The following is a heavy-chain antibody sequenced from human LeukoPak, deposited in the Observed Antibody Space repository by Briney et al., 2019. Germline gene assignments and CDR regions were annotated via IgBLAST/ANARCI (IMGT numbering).Heavy chain of an antibody. CDR3: ARGRGTMVRGPPGHP. V-gene: IGHV4-34*01. J-gene: IGHJ5*02. CDR1: GGSFSGYY. D-gene: IGHD3-10*01. Sequence: SETLSLTCAVYGGSFSGYYWSWIRQPPGKGLDWIGEINHSGSTNYNPSLKSRVTISVDTSKNQFSLKLSSVTAADTAVYYCARGRGTMVRGPPGHPWGQGTLVTVSS. CDR2: INHSGST.